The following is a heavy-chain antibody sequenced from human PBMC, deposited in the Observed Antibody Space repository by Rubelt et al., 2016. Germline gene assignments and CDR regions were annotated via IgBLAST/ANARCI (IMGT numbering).Heavy chain of an antibody. CDR1: GFTFSTYA. J-gene: IGHJ2*01. CDR2: LSYDGNDK. CDR3: ARGTLGYLDL. V-gene: IGHV3-30*04. D-gene: IGHD2-2*01. Sequence: VQLLESGGGLVQPGGSLRLSCAASGFTFSTYAMHWVRQAPGKGLEWVAVLSYDGNDKYYADSVKGRFTISRDNSKNTLYLQMNSLRAEDTAVYYCARGTLGYLDLWGRGTLVTVSS.